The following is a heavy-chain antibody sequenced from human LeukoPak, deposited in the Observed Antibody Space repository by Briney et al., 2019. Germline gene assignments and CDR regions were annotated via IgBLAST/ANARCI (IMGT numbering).Heavy chain of an antibody. Sequence: KPSETLSLTCAVYGGSFSGYYWSWIRQPPGKGLEWIGEINHTGSTNYNPSLKSRVTISVDTSKNQFSPKLSSVTAADTAVYYCARSRRETYCSSTSCARYYFDYWGQGTLVTVSS. CDR1: GGSFSGYY. J-gene: IGHJ4*02. D-gene: IGHD2-2*01. CDR2: INHTGST. CDR3: ARSRRETYCSSTSCARYYFDY. V-gene: IGHV4-34*01.